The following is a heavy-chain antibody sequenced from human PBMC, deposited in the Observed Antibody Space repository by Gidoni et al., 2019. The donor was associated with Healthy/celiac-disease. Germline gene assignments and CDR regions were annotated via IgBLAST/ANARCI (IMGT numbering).Heavy chain of an antibody. Sequence: EVQLVESGGGLVQPGGSLRLSCAASGFTFSIYSMNWVRQAPGKGLEWVSYISSSSSTIYYADSVKGRFTISRDNAKNSLYLQMNSLRDEDTAVYYCARPYYYDSSGIDAFDIWGQGTMVTVSS. J-gene: IGHJ3*02. V-gene: IGHV3-48*02. CDR3: ARPYYYDSSGIDAFDI. D-gene: IGHD3-22*01. CDR2: ISSSSSTI. CDR1: GFTFSIYS.